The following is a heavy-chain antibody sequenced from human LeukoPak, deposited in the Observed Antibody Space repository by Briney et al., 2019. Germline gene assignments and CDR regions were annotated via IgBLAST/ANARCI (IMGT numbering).Heavy chain of an antibody. CDR2: IYYSGST. CDR3: ARHGLGDYVWGSYRTFLGY. CDR1: GGSISSSSYY. J-gene: IGHJ4*02. V-gene: IGHV4-39*01. D-gene: IGHD3-16*02. Sequence: SETLSLTCTVSGGSISSSSYYWGWIRQPPGKGLEWFGSIYYSGSTYYNPSLKSRVTISVDTSKNQFSLKLSSVTAADTAVYYCARHGLGDYVWGSYRTFLGYWGQGTLVTVSS.